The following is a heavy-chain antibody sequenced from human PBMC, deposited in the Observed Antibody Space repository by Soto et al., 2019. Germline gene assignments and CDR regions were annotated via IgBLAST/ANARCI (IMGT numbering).Heavy chain of an antibody. CDR2: VYHSGST. CDR1: GGSISSSNW. CDR3: ARVGVTGVFDY. Sequence: QVQLQESGPGLVKPSGTLSLTCAVSGGSISSSNWWSWVRQPPGKGLEWIGEVYHSGSTTYNPPLKSLATIPVDKSKNQFSLMLSSLTAADTAVYYCARVGVTGVFDYWGQGTLVTVSS. D-gene: IGHD2-21*02. V-gene: IGHV4-4*02. J-gene: IGHJ4*02.